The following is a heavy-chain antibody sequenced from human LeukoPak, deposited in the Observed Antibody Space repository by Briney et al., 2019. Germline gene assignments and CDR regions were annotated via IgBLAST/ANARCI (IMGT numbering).Heavy chain of an antibody. V-gene: IGHV3-21*01. CDR1: GFTFSSYS. D-gene: IGHD6-13*01. Sequence: GGSLRLSCAASGFTFSSYSMNWVRQAPGKGLEWVSSISSSSSYIYYADSVKGRFTISRDNAKNSLYLQMNSLRAEDTAVYYCARIQSLGSSFSSFDYWGQGTLVTVSS. CDR3: ARIQSLGSSFSSFDY. CDR2: ISSSSSYI. J-gene: IGHJ4*02.